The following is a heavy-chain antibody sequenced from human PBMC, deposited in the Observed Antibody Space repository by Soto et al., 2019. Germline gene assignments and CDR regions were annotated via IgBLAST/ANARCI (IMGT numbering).Heavy chain of an antibody. CDR2: ISPNSGDT. Sequence: ASVKVSCKASGYTFTGYYVHWVRQAPGQGLEWMGWISPNSGDTYLAQRFQGRVTMNRDTSIGTAYMELRGLTSDDTAVYYCAKDPPWTVGPLAMDVWSQGTTVTVSS. J-gene: IGHJ6*02. V-gene: IGHV1-2*02. CDR1: GYTFTGYY. D-gene: IGHD1-26*01. CDR3: AKDPPWTVGPLAMDV.